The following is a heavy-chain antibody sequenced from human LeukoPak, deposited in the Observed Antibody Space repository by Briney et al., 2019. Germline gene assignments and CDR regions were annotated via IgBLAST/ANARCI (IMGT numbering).Heavy chain of an antibody. Sequence: PGGSLRLSCAASGFTFSSYSMNWVRQAPGKGLEWVSYISSSGSTIYYADSVKGRFTISRDNAKNSLYLQMNSLRAEDTAVYYCARGQPQQDDAFDIWGQGTMVTVSS. D-gene: IGHD6-13*01. CDR3: ARGQPQQDDAFDI. CDR1: GFTFSSYS. V-gene: IGHV3-48*04. J-gene: IGHJ3*02. CDR2: ISSSGSTI.